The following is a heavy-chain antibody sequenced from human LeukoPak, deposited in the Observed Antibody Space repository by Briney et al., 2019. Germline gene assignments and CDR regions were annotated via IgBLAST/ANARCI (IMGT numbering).Heavy chain of an antibody. CDR1: GFALSGHW. J-gene: IGHJ6*02. Sequence: GGSLRLSCEASGFALSGHWMTWVRQVPGRGQEWVANVNRDGSETYYLDSVKGRFTISKDNAKNSLYLQMNSLRAEDTALYHCARNNGMDVWGQGTTVIVSS. CDR3: ARNNGMDV. CDR2: VNRDGSET. V-gene: IGHV3-7*03.